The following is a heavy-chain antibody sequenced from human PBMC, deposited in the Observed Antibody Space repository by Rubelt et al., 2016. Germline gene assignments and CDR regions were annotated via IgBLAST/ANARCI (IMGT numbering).Heavy chain of an antibody. D-gene: IGHD3-9*01. V-gene: IGHV3-9*01. J-gene: IGHJ4*02. CDR1: YEDA. Sequence: YEDAMHWVRQAPGKGLEWVSGISWNSGSIGYADSVKGRFTISRDNAKNSLYLQMNSLRAEDTAVYYCARSYYDILTGQYYFDYWGQGTLVTVSS. CDR3: ARSYYDILTGQYYFDY. CDR2: ISWNSGSI.